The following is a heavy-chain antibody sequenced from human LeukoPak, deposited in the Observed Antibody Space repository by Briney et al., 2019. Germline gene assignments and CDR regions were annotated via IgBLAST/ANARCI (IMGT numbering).Heavy chain of an antibody. CDR3: ARGRRRDSSDPQFDY. V-gene: IGHV1-69*05. CDR2: IIPIFGTA. J-gene: IGHJ4*02. CDR1: GGTFSSYA. D-gene: IGHD3-22*01. Sequence: ASVKVSCKASGGTFSSYAISWVRQAPGQGLEWMGGIIPIFGTANYAQKFQGRVTITTDESTSTAYMELSSLRSEDTAVYYCARGRRRDSSDPQFDYWGQGTLVTVSS.